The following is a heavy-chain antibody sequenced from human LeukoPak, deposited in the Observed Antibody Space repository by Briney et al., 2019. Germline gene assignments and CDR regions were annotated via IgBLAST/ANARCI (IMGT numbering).Heavy chain of an antibody. CDR1: GGSISSGVYY. J-gene: IGHJ3*02. D-gene: IGHD3-22*01. Sequence: SETLSLTCTVSGGSISSGVYYWSWIRQPPGKGLEWIGYIYYSGSTNYNPSLKSRVTISVDTSKNQFSLKLSSVTAADTAAYYCARVRRADYYDSSAPAAFDIWGQGTMVTVSS. CDR3: ARVRRADYYDSSAPAAFDI. CDR2: IYYSGST. V-gene: IGHV4-61*08.